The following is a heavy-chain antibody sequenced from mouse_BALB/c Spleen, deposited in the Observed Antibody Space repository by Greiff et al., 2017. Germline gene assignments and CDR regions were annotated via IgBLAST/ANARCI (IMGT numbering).Heavy chain of an antibody. D-gene: IGHD1-1*01. CDR3: ARAPSYYGSSYFDY. J-gene: IGHJ2*01. CDR2: IWGDGST. Sequence: VKLVESGPGLVAPSQSLSITCTVSGFSLTGYGVNWVRQPPGKGLEWLGMIWGDGSTDYNSALKSRLSISKDNSKSQVFLKLNSLQTDDTARYYCARAPSYYGSSYFDYWGQGTTLTVSS. V-gene: IGHV2-6-7*01. CDR1: GFSLTGYG.